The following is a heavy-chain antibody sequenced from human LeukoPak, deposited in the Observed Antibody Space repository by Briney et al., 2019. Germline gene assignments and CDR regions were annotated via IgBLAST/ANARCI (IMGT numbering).Heavy chain of an antibody. V-gene: IGHV3-23*01. CDR1: GFTFNYYA. CDR3: ARHDSFIPY. Sequence: PGGSLRLSCAASGFTFNYYAMSWVRQAPGKGLEWVSGISDNEGTTYYTASVKGRFTISRDNTKNTVYLQMNNLRADDTAVYFCARHDSFIPYWGQGTLVTVSS. CDR2: ISDNEGTT. J-gene: IGHJ4*02. D-gene: IGHD5-18*01.